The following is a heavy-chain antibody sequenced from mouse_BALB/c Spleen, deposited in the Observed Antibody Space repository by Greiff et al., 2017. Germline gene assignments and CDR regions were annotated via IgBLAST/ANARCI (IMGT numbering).Heavy chain of an antibody. CDR1: GYTFTSYY. D-gene: IGHD3-1*01. V-gene: IGHV1S56*01. CDR2: IYPGNVNT. CDR3: ARGGSSGYVAY. Sequence: QVQLQQSGPELVKPGASVRISCKASGYTFTSYYIHWVKQRPGQGLEWIGWIYPGNVNTKYNEKFKGKATLTADKSSSTAYMQLSSLTSEDSAVYFCARGGSSGYVAYWGQGTTLTVSS. J-gene: IGHJ2*01.